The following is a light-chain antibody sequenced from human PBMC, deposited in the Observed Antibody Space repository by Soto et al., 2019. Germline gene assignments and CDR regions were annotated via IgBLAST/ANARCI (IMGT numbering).Light chain of an antibody. CDR1: SSNIGAGFD. Sequence: QSVLTQPPSVSGAPGQTVTISCTGSSSNIGAGFDVHWYQQLPGTAPKLLIYGNNNRPSGVPDRFSGSKSGTSASLAITGLKAEDEADYYCQSYENILSTSEVVLGGGTKVTVL. CDR3: QSYENILSTSEVV. J-gene: IGLJ2*01. CDR2: GNN. V-gene: IGLV1-40*01.